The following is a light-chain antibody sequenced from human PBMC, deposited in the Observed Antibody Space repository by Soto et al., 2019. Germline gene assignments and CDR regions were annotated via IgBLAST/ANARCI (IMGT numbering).Light chain of an antibody. CDR2: GAS. CDR1: QSVSSN. V-gene: IGKV3D-15*01. J-gene: IGKJ4*01. CDR3: QQYNNWPLT. Sequence: EIVMTQSPATLSVSPGERATLSCRASQSVSSNLAWYQQKPGQAPRLLIYGASSRATGIPDRFSGSGSATDFTLTISRLEPEDFAVYYCQQYNNWPLTFGGGTKVDIK.